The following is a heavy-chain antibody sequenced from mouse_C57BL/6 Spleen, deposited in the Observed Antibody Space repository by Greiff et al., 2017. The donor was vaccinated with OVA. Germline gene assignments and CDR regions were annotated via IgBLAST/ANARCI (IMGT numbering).Heavy chain of an antibody. CDR1: GYTFTDYE. D-gene: IGHD2-1*01. Sequence: VQLQQSGAELVRPGASVTLSCKASGYTFTDYEMHWVKQTPVHGLEWIGAIDPETGGTAYNQKFKGKAILTADKSSSTAYMELRSLTSEDSAVYYCTREGNYFYWYFDVWGTGTTVTVSS. J-gene: IGHJ1*03. CDR3: TREGNYFYWYFDV. CDR2: IDPETGGT. V-gene: IGHV1-15*01.